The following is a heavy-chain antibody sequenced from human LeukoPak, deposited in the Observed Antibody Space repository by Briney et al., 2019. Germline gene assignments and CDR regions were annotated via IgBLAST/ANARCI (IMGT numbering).Heavy chain of an antibody. J-gene: IGHJ3*02. D-gene: IGHD1-26*01. CDR2: IDPSDSYT. Sequence: GESLKVSCKGSGYSFTSYWISWVRQMPGKGLEWMGRIDPSDSYTNYSPSFQGHGTISVDKSISTAYLQWSSLKASDTAMYYCARQATFNAFDIWGQGTMVTVSS. CDR3: ARQATFNAFDI. CDR1: GYSFTSYW. V-gene: IGHV5-10-1*01.